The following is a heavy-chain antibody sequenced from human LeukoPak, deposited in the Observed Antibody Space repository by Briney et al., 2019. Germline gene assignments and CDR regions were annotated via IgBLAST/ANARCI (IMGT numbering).Heavy chain of an antibody. CDR3: ARGVPDYNVEI. Sequence: PSETLSLTCTVSGGSISDWYWSWIRRPPGKRLEWMGYIEDTGNTAYNPSLESRVAISLDMSKNQFYLTLTSMTAADAAVYYCARGVPDYNVEIWGQGTMVTVSS. CDR2: IEDTGNT. J-gene: IGHJ3*02. V-gene: IGHV4-59*01. CDR1: GGSISDWY. D-gene: IGHD3-10*01.